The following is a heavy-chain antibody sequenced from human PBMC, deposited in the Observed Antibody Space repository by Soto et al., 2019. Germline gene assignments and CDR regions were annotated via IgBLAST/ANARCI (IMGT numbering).Heavy chain of an antibody. J-gene: IGHJ4*02. V-gene: IGHV5-10-1*01. CDR1: GYSFTSYW. D-gene: IGHD6-13*01. CDR2: IDPSDSYT. CDR3: ARHGIAAAGQYYFDY. Sequence: PGESLKISCKGSGYSFTSYWISWVRQMPGKGLEWMGRIDPSDSYTNYSPSFQGHVTISADKSISTAYLQWSSLKASDTAMYYCARHGIAAAGQYYFDYWGQGTLVTVSS.